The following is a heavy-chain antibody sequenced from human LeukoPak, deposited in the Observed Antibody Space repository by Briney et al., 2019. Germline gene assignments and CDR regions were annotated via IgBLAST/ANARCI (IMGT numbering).Heavy chain of an antibody. Sequence: GGSLRLSCAASGFTFNNYWMTWVRQAPGKGLEWVANIKPEGSETHYVDSVKGRFTISRDSAKNSLYLEMSSLRADDTAVYYCARERIVGATDFDYWGQGTLVTVSS. CDR2: IKPEGSET. D-gene: IGHD1-26*01. V-gene: IGHV3-7*01. CDR3: ARERIVGATDFDY. J-gene: IGHJ4*02. CDR1: GFTFNNYW.